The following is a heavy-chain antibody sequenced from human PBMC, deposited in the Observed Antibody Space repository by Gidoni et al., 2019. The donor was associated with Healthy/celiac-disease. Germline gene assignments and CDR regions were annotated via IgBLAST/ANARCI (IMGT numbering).Heavy chain of an antibody. CDR3: ARQDIYCGGDCYSSNLADY. Sequence: QVQLVQSGAEVKKPGASVKVSCKASGYTFTSYGISWVRQAPGQGLEWMGWISADNGNTNYAQKLQGRVTMTTDTSTSTAYMELRSLRSDDTAVYYCARQDIYCGGDCYSSNLADYWGQGTLVTVSS. J-gene: IGHJ4*02. CDR1: GYTFTSYG. V-gene: IGHV1-18*01. CDR2: ISADNGNT. D-gene: IGHD2-21*01.